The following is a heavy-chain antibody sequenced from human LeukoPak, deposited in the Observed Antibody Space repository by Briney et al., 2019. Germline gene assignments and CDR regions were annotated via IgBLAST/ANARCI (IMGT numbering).Heavy chain of an antibody. Sequence: SETLSLTCTVSGYSISSGYYWGWIRQPPGKELEWIGSIYHSGSTYYNPSLKSRVTISVDTSKNQFSLKLSSVTAADTAVYYCARVYRGYCSGGSCYSQHYYYFYYMDVWGKGTTVTISS. CDR1: GYSISSGYY. CDR3: ARVYRGYCSGGSCYSQHYYYFYYMDV. D-gene: IGHD2-15*01. V-gene: IGHV4-38-2*02. CDR2: IYHSGST. J-gene: IGHJ6*03.